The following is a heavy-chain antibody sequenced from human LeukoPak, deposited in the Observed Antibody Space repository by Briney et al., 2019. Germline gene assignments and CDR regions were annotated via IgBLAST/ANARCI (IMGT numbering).Heavy chain of an antibody. D-gene: IGHD1-26*01. J-gene: IGHJ3*02. Sequence: PGGSLRLSCAASGFTFGDYAMPWVRQAPGKGLEWVSGISWNSGSIGYADSVKGRFTISRDNAKNSLYLQMNSLRAEDTALYYCARDSSGDGYKELRDAFDIWGQGTMVTVSS. CDR2: ISWNSGSI. CDR3: ARDSSGDGYKELRDAFDI. CDR1: GFTFGDYA. V-gene: IGHV3-9*01.